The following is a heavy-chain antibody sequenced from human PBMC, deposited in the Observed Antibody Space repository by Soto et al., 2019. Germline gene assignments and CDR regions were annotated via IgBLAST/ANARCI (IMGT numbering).Heavy chain of an antibody. J-gene: IGHJ6*02. CDR3: ASEGFYAHSGKYRYGYSTPLYYRMDV. D-gene: IGHD3-16*02. CDR2: ISPYNDDT. CDR1: GYTFTTYG. V-gene: IGHV1-18*01. Sequence: QVHLMQSGAEVKKPGASVKVSCKASGYTFTTYGISWVRQAPGLGLEWMGWISPYNDDTVYAQNLQGRVTMTTDTSASIAYMQLTCLRTDYTTVYFCASEGFYAHSGKYRYGYSTPLYYRMDVWGQGTTVTVSS.